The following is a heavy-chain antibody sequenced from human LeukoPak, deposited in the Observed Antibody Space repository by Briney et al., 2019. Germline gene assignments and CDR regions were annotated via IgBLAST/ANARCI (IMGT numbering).Heavy chain of an antibody. CDR1: GYTFTGYY. CDR2: IIPSFGTA. J-gene: IGHJ3*02. V-gene: IGHV1-69*13. CDR3: AREKVAVAGTDAFDI. Sequence: GASVKVSCKASGYTFTGYYMHWVRQAPGQGLEWMGGIIPSFGTANYAQKFQGRVTIIADESTSTAYMELSSLRSEDTAVYYCAREKVAVAGTDAFDIWGQGTMVTVSS. D-gene: IGHD6-19*01.